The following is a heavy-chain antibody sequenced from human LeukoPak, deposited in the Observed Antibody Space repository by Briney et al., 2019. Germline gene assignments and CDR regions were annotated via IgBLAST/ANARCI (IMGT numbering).Heavy chain of an antibody. CDR1: GYTFTSYA. Sequence: ASVKVSCKASGYTFTSYAMNWVRQAPRQGLEWMGWINTNTGNPTYAQGFTGRFVFSLDTSVSTAYLQISSLKAEDTAVYYCARGAVRGVNNWLDPWGQGTLVTVSS. CDR3: ARGAVRGVNNWLDP. V-gene: IGHV7-4-1*02. D-gene: IGHD3-10*01. J-gene: IGHJ5*02. CDR2: INTNTGNP.